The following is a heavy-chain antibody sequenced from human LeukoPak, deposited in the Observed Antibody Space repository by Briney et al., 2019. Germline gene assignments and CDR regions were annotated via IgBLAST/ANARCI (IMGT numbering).Heavy chain of an antibody. V-gene: IGHV1-2*02. Sequence: ASVKVSGKASGYTFTGYYMHWVRQAPGQGLEWMGWINPNSGGTNYAQKFQGRVTMTRDTSISTAYMELSRLRSDDTAVYYCARGPDYGDYSFDYWGQGTLVTVSS. CDR3: ARGPDYGDYSFDY. D-gene: IGHD4-17*01. J-gene: IGHJ4*02. CDR1: GYTFTGYY. CDR2: INPNSGGT.